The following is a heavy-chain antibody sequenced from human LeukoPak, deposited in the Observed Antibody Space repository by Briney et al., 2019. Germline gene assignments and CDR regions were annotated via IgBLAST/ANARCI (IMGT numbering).Heavy chain of an antibody. V-gene: IGHV1-2*02. CDR3: ARADQWELLRPFDY. J-gene: IGHJ4*02. D-gene: IGHD1-26*01. Sequence: ASVKVSCKASGYTFTGYYIHWVRQAPGQGLEWMGWINPNSGGTNYAQKFQGRVTMTRDTSISTAYMELSRLRSDDTAAYYCARADQWELLRPFDYWGQGTLVTVSS. CDR2: INPNSGGT. CDR1: GYTFTGYY.